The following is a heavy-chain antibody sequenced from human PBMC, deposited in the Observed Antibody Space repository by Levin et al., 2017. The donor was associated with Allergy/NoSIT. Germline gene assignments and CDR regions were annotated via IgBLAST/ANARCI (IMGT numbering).Heavy chain of an antibody. D-gene: IGHD2-15*01. CDR3: ASGGSSNRIYGMDV. Sequence: GGSLRLSCAASGFSVSSNYMSWVRQAPGKGLEWVSVFYIGGSTYYADSVRGRFTISRDNSKNTLYLQMNSLRAEDTAVYYCASGGSSNRIYGMDVWGQGTTVTVSS. J-gene: IGHJ6*02. CDR1: GFSVSSNY. CDR2: FYIGGST. V-gene: IGHV3-53*01.